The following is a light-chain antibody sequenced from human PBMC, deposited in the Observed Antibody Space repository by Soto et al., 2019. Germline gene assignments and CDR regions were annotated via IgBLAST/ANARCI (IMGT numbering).Light chain of an antibody. CDR3: TSYTSSSTLVV. CDR1: SSDVVVYNY. J-gene: IGLJ2*01. CDR2: DVS. Sequence: QSALTQPASVSGSPGQSITISCTGTSSDVVVYNYVSWYQQHPGKAPKHMIYDVSNRPSGVSNRFSGSKSGNTASLTISGLQAEDEADYYCTSYTSSSTLVVFGGGTKLTVL. V-gene: IGLV2-14*01.